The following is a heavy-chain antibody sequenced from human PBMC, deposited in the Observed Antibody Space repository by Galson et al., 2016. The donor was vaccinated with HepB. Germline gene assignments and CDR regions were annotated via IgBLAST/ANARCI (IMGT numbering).Heavy chain of an antibody. CDR1: GFSLSTSGVG. CDR3: AHSPLDYCGGDCYVNYWYFDL. V-gene: IGHV2-5*02. Sequence: PALVKPTQILTLTCTFSGFSLSTSGVGVGWIRQPPGKALEWLALIYWDDDNRYSPSLKSRLTITKDTSKNQVVLTMTNMDPVDTATYYCAHSPLDYCGGDCYVNYWYFDLWGRGTLVTVSS. D-gene: IGHD2-21*01. CDR2: IYWDDDN. J-gene: IGHJ2*01.